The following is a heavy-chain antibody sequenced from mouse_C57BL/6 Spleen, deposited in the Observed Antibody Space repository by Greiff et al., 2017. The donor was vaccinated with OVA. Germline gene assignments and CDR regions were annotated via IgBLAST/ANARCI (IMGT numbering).Heavy chain of an antibody. V-gene: IGHV1-84*01. CDR1: GYTFTDYY. CDR3: ARYCDCFFAY. Sequence: QVQLQQSGPELVKPGASVKISCKASGYTFTDYYINWVKQRPGPGLEWIGWIHPGSGNNKYNEKFKGKALLTVDTSSSTAYMQVSSVTSENYAVYCCARYCDCFFAYWGQGTLVTVSA. CDR2: IHPGSGNN. D-gene: IGHD2-4*01. J-gene: IGHJ3*01.